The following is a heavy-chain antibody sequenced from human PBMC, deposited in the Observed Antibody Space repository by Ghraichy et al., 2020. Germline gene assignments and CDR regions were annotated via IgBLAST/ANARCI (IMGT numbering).Heavy chain of an antibody. Sequence: ASVKVSCKASGYTFTSYGISWVRQAPGQGLEWMGWISAYNGNTNYAQKLQGRVTMTTDTSTSTAYMELWSLRSDDTAVYYCARDDYGDYGGPGVNYYYYYGMDVWGQGTMVTVSS. V-gene: IGHV1-18*01. CDR1: GYTFTSYG. D-gene: IGHD4-17*01. CDR2: ISAYNGNT. J-gene: IGHJ6*02. CDR3: ARDDYGDYGGPGVNYYYYYGMDV.